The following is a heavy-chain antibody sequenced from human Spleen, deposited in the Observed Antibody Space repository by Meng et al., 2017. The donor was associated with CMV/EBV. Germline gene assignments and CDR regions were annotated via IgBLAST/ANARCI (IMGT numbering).Heavy chain of an antibody. CDR3: ATVGAVTTPSGMDV. CDR2: IKSIIDGGTT. CDR1: GFTFNNAW. J-gene: IGHJ6*02. D-gene: IGHD4-11*01. V-gene: IGHV3-15*01. Sequence: ETLSLTCAASGFTFNNAWMSWVRQAPGKGLEWVGRIKSIIDGGTTDHAAPVKGRFTISRDDSTNTLYLQMNSLKTEDTAVYYCATVGAVTTPSGMDVWGQGTTVTVSS.